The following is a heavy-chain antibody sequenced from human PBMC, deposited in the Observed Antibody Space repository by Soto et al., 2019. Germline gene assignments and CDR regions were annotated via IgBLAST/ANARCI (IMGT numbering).Heavy chain of an antibody. CDR1: GFTFSTYA. D-gene: IGHD6-19*01. CDR3: AKDRQQWLVPGFDY. J-gene: IGHJ4*02. Sequence: EVQLLESGGGLVQPGGSLRLSCAASGFTFSTYAMRWVRQAPGKGLEWVSAISGSDGRTYYADSVQGRFTISRDDSKNTLYLQMNSLRAEDTAIYYCAKDRQQWLVPGFDYWGQGTLVTVSS. CDR2: ISGSDGRT. V-gene: IGHV3-23*01.